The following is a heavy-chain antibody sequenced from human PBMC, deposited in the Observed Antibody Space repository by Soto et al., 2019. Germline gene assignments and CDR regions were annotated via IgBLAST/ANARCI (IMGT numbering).Heavy chain of an antibody. CDR2: ISSSSSYI. CDR3: ARDHREVVPAANTD. CDR1: GFTFSSYS. J-gene: IGHJ4*02. V-gene: IGHV3-21*01. D-gene: IGHD2-2*01. Sequence: GSLRLSCAASGFTFSSYSMNWVRQAPGKGLEWVSSISSSSSYIYYADSVKGRFTISRDNAKNSLYLQMNSLRAEDTAVYYCARDHREVVPAANTDWGQGTLVTVSS.